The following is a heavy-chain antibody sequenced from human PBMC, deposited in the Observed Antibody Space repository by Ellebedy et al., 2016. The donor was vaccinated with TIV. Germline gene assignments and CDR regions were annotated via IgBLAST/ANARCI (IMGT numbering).Heavy chain of an antibody. CDR3: ARAPLGNFDL. CDR2: ISSSSSTI. V-gene: IGHV3-48*02. D-gene: IGHD1-26*01. Sequence: GGSLRLXXAASGFTFSTYSMNWVRQAPGKGLEWVSYISSSSSTIYYADSVKGRFTISRDNAKNSLYLQMNSLRDEDTAVYYCARAPLGNFDLWGRGTLVTVSS. CDR1: GFTFSTYS. J-gene: IGHJ2*01.